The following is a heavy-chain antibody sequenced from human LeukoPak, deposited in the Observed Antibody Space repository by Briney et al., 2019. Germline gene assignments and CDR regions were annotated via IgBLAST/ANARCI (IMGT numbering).Heavy chain of an antibody. J-gene: IGHJ6*02. CDR3: ARVSCSSPSCYPRYYYGMDV. CDR2: ISAHSGNT. CDR1: GYTFTSYG. V-gene: IGHV1-18*01. Sequence: GASVKVSCRASGYTFTSYGITWVRQAPGQGLEWIGWISAHSGNTKYAQKFQGRVTMTTDTSTSTAYMELRSLSSDDTAVYYCARVSCSSPSCYPRYYYGMDVWGQGTTVTVSS. D-gene: IGHD2-2*01.